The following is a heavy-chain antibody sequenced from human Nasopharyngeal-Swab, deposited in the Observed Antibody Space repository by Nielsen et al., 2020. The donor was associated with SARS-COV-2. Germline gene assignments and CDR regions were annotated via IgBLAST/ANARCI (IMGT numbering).Heavy chain of an antibody. CDR1: GFSFNNYW. Sequence: GESLKISCAASGFSFNNYWMNWVRQAPGKGLEWVGRITSKIDGGTTDYAAPVKGRFTISRDDSKNTLYLQMNSLKTNDTTVYYCTKGDTVYTSGGYSYCHLDVWGLGTTVAVSS. CDR2: ITSKIDGGTT. V-gene: IGHV3-15*01. J-gene: IGHJ6*02. D-gene: IGHD6-19*01. CDR3: TKGDTVYTSGGYSYCHLDV.